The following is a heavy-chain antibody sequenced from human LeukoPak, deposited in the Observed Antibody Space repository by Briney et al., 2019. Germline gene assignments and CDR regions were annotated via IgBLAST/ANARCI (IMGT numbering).Heavy chain of an antibody. D-gene: IGHD6-19*01. J-gene: IGHJ4*02. CDR2: ISTYNGDT. CDR1: GYTFTSYG. Sequence: ASVNVSCKASGYTFTSYGITWVRQAPGQGLEWMGWISTYNGDTNYAQNLQGRVTMTTDTSSTTSYMELRSLRSDDTAVYYCARTTSGCPDYWGQGTLVTVSS. V-gene: IGHV1-18*01. CDR3: ARTTSGCPDY.